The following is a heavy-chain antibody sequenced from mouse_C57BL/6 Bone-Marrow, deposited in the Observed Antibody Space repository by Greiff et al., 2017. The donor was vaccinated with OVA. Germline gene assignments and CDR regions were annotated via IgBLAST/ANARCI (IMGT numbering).Heavy chain of an antibody. D-gene: IGHD1-1*01. CDR1: GYAFSSSW. Sequence: QVQLQQSGPELVKPGASVKISCKASGYAFSSSWMNWVKQRPGKGLEWIGRIYPGDGDTNYNGKFKGKATLTADKSSSTAYMQLSSLTSEDSAVYFCARCFTTVVAIDYWGQGTTLTVSS. CDR3: ARCFTTVVAIDY. J-gene: IGHJ2*01. CDR2: IYPGDGDT. V-gene: IGHV1-82*01.